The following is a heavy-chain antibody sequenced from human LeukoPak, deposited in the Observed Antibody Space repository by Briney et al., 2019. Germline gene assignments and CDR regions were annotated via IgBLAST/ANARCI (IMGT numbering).Heavy chain of an antibody. CDR2: TSAYNGNT. CDR3: ASSPLLYGSGSYLFDP. V-gene: IGHV1-18*01. J-gene: IGHJ5*02. CDR1: GYTFTSYG. Sequence: ASVKVSCKASGYTFTSYGISWVRQAPGQGLEWMGWTSAYNGNTNYAQKLQGRVTMTTDTSTSTAYMELRSLRSDDTAVYYCASSPLLYGSGSYLFDPWDQGTLVTVSS. D-gene: IGHD3-10*01.